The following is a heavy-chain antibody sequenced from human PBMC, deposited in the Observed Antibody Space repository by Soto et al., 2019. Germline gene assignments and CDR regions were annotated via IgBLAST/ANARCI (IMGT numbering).Heavy chain of an antibody. V-gene: IGHV1-18*01. Sequence: ASVKVCCKASGYTFNNYGISWVRQAPRQGLEWMGWISAYNGNTNYAQKLQGRVTMTTDTSTSTAYLELRSLRSDDTAVYSCARDRAPETRNQTGSAPGGQGTLVPVSP. CDR1: GYTFNNYG. J-gene: IGHJ5*02. D-gene: IGHD3-10*01. CDR3: ARDRAPETRNQTGSAP. CDR2: ISAYNGNT.